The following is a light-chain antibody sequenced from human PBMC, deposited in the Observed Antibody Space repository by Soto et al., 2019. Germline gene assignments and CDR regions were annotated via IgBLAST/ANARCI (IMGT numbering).Light chain of an antibody. V-gene: IGLV2-14*03. CDR1: SRDIGAYNY. J-gene: IGLJ2*01. CDR3: SSFTSSNTLV. Sequence: QAASVSGSPGQSITISCTGTSRDIGAYNYVSWYQHHPGKAPKLMIYAVSNRPSGVSNRFSGSKSGNTASLTISGLQAEDEGDYYCSSFTSSNTLVFGGGTKLTVL. CDR2: AVS.